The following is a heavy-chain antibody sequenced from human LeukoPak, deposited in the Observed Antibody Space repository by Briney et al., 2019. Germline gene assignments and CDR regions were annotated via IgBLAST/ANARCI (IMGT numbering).Heavy chain of an antibody. CDR2: ISWNSGSI. Sequence: GGSLRLSCAASGFTFDDYAMHWVRQAPGKGLEWVSGISWNSGSIGYTDSVKGRFTISRDNAKNSLYLQMNSLRAEDTALYYCARNAGFGESLQFYFDYWGQGTLVTVSS. J-gene: IGHJ4*02. V-gene: IGHV3-9*01. CDR1: GFTFDDYA. D-gene: IGHD3-10*01. CDR3: ARNAGFGESLQFYFDY.